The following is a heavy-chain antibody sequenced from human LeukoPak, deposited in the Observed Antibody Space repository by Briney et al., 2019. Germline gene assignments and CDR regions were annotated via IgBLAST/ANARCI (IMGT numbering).Heavy chain of an antibody. Sequence: GGSLRLSCAASGFDFNIYEMIWVRQAPGKEPEWISYISSSGSLVYYADSVKGRFTVSRDNAQKSLFLQMNGLRVEDTAMYYCARDSLHNYGGTGYGYYFDYWGQGAPVTVSS. CDR3: ARDSLHNYGGTGYGYYFDY. D-gene: IGHD4/OR15-4a*01. J-gene: IGHJ4*02. CDR1: GFDFNIYE. CDR2: ISSSGSLV. V-gene: IGHV3-48*03.